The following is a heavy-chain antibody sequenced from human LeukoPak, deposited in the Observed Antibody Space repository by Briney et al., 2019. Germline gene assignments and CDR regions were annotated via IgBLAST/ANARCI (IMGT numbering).Heavy chain of an antibody. CDR2: IRSERKSGET. D-gene: IGHD3-3*01. Sequence: GGSLTLSCSGSGFSFSDSAIHWVRHAAGKGMEWVGRIRSERKSGETAYAASVKGRYTITRDDSKDTAYLQMNSLKPEDTALYYCTSPAHDFDLWSGYYSLWGHGTQVTVSS. J-gene: IGHJ4*01. CDR3: TSPAHDFDLWSGYYSL. V-gene: IGHV3-73*01. CDR1: GFSFSDSA.